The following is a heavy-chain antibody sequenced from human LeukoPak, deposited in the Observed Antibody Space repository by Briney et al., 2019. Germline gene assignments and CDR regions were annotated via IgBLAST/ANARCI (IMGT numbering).Heavy chain of an antibody. CDR2: VSYDGSNK. J-gene: IGHJ4*02. Sequence: PGGSLRLSCAASGFTFTTYAMHWVRQAPGKGLEWVAFVSYDGSNKYYADSVQGRFTISRDNSKNTLYLQMNSLRAEDTAVYYCAKDKPNYYDSSGYSYYFDYWGQGTLVTVSS. D-gene: IGHD3-22*01. CDR3: AKDKPNYYDSSGYSYYFDY. V-gene: IGHV3-30*04. CDR1: GFTFTTYA.